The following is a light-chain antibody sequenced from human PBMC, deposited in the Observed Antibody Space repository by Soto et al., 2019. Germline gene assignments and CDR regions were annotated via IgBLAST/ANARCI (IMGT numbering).Light chain of an antibody. CDR3: SSYTTSNTRQIV. CDR1: SSDVGGYTY. Sequence: QSVLTQPASVSGSPGQAITISCTGTSSDVGGYTYVSWYQQHPGKAPKSIIYDVSNRPSGVSNRFSGSKSGNTASLTISGLQAEDEADYYCSSYTTSNTRQIVFGTGTKLTVL. V-gene: IGLV2-14*01. J-gene: IGLJ1*01. CDR2: DVS.